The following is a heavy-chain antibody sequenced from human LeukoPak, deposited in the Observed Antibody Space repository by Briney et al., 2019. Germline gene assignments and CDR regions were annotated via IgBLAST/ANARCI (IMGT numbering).Heavy chain of an antibody. J-gene: IGHJ3*02. CDR2: ISSRNSI. CDR1: GFTFSDYE. V-gene: IGHV3-69-1*02. D-gene: IGHD2-21*01. CDR3: ARARSYCDI. Sequence: GGSLRLSCAASGFTFSDYEMNWVRQAPGKGLEWVSYISSRNSIYYADSVKCPFTISRDNAKNSLYLQMNILRAEDTAVYYCARARSYCDIWGQGTIVTVSS.